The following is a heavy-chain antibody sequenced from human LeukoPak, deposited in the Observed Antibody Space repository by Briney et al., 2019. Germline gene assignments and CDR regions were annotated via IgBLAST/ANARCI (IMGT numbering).Heavy chain of an antibody. CDR3: ASRITMVRGVID. J-gene: IGHJ4*02. V-gene: IGHV3-48*01. CDR1: GFTFSIYS. D-gene: IGHD3-10*01. Sequence: GGSLRLSCAASGFTFSIYSMNWVRQAPGKGLEWVSYISSSSSTIYYADSVKGRFTISRDNAKHSLYLQMNSLRAEDTAVYYCASRITMVRGVIDWGQGTLVTVSS. CDR2: ISSSSSTI.